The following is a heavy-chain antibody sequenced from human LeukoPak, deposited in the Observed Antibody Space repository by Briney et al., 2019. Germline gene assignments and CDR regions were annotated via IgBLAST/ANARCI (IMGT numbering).Heavy chain of an antibody. CDR3: ARGRYYDFWSGYFPRAHFDY. CDR2: INHSGST. V-gene: IGHV4-34*01. D-gene: IGHD3-3*01. J-gene: IGHJ4*02. Sequence: PSETLSLTCAVYGGSFSGYYWSWIRQPPGKGLEWIGEINHSGSTNYNPSLKSRVTISVDTSKNQFSLKLRSVTAADTAVYYCARGRYYDFWSGYFPRAHFDYWGQGTLVTVSS. CDR1: GGSFSGYY.